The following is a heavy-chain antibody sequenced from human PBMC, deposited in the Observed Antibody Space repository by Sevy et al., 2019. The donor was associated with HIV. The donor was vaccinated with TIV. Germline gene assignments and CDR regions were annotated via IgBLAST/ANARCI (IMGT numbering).Heavy chain of an antibody. V-gene: IGHV1-2*02. CDR1: GYTFTGYY. Sequence: ASVKVSCKASGYTFTGYYMHWVRQAPGQGLEWMGWINPNSGGTNYAQKFQGRVTKTRETSISTAYIELSRLRSDDTAVYYCASQSSARYFSSGSCTRLSNYYYYVMDVWGQGPTVTVSS. CDR3: ASQSSARYFSSGSCTRLSNYYYYVMDV. D-gene: IGHD2-15*01. CDR2: INPNSGGT. J-gene: IGHJ6*02.